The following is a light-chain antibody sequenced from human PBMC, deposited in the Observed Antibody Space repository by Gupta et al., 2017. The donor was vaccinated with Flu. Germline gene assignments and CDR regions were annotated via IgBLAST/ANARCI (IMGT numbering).Light chain of an antibody. CDR2: GAS. CDR3: QQECSSPLT. CDR1: QSVSSSY. V-gene: IGKV3-20*01. J-gene: IGKJ4*01. Sequence: EIVLTQSPGTLSLSPGERATLSCRASQSVSSSYLAWYQQKPGQAPRLLIYGASSRATGIPDRFSGSGSGTEFTLTISRREPEDFAVYYCQQECSSPLTFGGGTXVEIK.